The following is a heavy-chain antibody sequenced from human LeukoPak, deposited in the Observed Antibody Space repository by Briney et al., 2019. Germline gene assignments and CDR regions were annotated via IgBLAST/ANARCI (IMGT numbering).Heavy chain of an antibody. D-gene: IGHD3-16*01. J-gene: IGHJ4*02. CDR3: AHIRGIFDY. V-gene: IGHV2-5*02. CDR2: FSWDDDK. Sequence: SGPTLVKPTQTLTLTCTFSGFSLSTRGVGVGWIRQPTGKALEWHALFSWDDDKRYSPSLKSRLTITKDTSKNQVVLTMTNMDPVDTATYYCAHIRGIFDYWGQGTLVTVSS. CDR1: GFSLSTRGVG.